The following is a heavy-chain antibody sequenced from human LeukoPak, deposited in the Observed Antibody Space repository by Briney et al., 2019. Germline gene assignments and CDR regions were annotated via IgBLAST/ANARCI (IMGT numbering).Heavy chain of an antibody. D-gene: IGHD5-24*01. Sequence: PSETLSLTCIVSGGSISSYYWSWIRQPPGKGLEWIGYIYYSGSTNYNPSLKSRVTISVDTSKNQFSLKLSSVTAADTAVYYCARDRDGLFDYWGQGTLVTVSS. CDR3: ARDRDGLFDY. J-gene: IGHJ4*02. CDR2: IYYSGST. V-gene: IGHV4-59*01. CDR1: GGSISSYY.